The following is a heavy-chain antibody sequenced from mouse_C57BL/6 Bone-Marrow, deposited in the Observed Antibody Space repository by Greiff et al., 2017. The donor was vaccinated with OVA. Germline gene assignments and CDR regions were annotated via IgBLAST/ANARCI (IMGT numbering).Heavy chain of an antibody. CDR2: IDPENGDT. CDR3: TTGDYYGNYDAMDY. V-gene: IGHV14-4*01. Sequence: EVQLQQSGAELVRPGASVKLSCTASGFNIKDDYMHWVKQRPEQGLEWIGWIDPENGDTEYASKFQGKATITADTSSNTAYLQLSSLTSEDTAVYYCTTGDYYGNYDAMDYWGQGTSVTVSA. J-gene: IGHJ4*01. D-gene: IGHD2-1*01. CDR1: GFNIKDDY.